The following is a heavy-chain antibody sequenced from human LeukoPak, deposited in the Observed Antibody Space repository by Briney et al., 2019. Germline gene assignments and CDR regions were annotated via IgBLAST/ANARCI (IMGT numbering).Heavy chain of an antibody. CDR1: GYTFISYD. CDR2: MNPNSGNT. J-gene: IGHJ6*03. CDR3: ARGGGVVKGYYYYYMDV. Sequence: ASVKVSCKASGYTFISYDINWVRQATGQGLEWMGWMNPNSGNTGYAQKFQGRVTITRNTSISTAYMELSSLRSEDTAVYYCARGGGVVKGYYYYYMDVWGKGTTVTVSS. D-gene: IGHD3-3*01. V-gene: IGHV1-8*03.